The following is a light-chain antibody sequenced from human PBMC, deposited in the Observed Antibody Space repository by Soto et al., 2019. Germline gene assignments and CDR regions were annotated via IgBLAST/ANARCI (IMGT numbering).Light chain of an antibody. CDR3: HSYDSSLSGVV. J-gene: IGLJ3*02. V-gene: IGLV1-40*01. CDR2: GNS. CDR1: SSNIGAGYD. Sequence: QSVLTQPPSVSGAPGQRVTISCTGSSSNIGAGYDVHWYQQLPGTAPKLLIFGNSNRSSGVPDRFSGSKSDTSASLAITGLQTEDEADYYCHSYDSSLSGVVFGGGTKLTVL.